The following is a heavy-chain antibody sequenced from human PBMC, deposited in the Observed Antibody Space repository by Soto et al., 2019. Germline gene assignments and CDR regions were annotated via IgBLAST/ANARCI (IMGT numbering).Heavy chain of an antibody. D-gene: IGHD4-4*01. V-gene: IGHV3-23*01. CDR3: AKDDVKGNYRLYFDY. Sequence: GGSLRLSCAASGFTFSSYAMSWVRQAPGKGLEWVSAISGSGGSTYYADSVKGRFTISRDNSKNTLYLQMNSLRAEDTAVYYCAKDDVKGNYRLYFDYWGQGTLVTVSS. J-gene: IGHJ4*02. CDR1: GFTFSSYA. CDR2: ISGSGGST.